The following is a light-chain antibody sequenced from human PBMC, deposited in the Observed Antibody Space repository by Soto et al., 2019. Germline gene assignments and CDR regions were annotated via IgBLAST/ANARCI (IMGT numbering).Light chain of an antibody. CDR2: EAS. CDR1: HSVSSY. CDR3: HQRYSWPHT. V-gene: IGKV3-11*01. J-gene: IGKJ2*01. Sequence: EIILTQSPATLSLSPGERATLSCRASHSVSSYLAWYQEKPGQPPRLLISEASNRATGIPASFSSSGSGTDFTLTISSLEPEDFAVYFCHQRYSWPHTFGQGTKLEI.